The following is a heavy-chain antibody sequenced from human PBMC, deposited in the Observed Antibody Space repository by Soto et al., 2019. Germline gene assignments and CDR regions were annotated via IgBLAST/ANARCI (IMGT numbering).Heavy chain of an antibody. CDR3: ARALYDSSGYPPFPFDY. CDR2: FYSSGSP. V-gene: IGHV4-59*01. J-gene: IGHJ4*02. CDR1: GGSLSGYY. Sequence: SATLSLTCTVSGGSLSGYYWSWIRQPPGKGLEWIGDFYSSGSPHHNPSLKNRVSISEDRSKNEFSLKLSSVTAADTAVYYCARALYDSSGYPPFPFDYWGQGTLVTVSS. D-gene: IGHD3-22*01.